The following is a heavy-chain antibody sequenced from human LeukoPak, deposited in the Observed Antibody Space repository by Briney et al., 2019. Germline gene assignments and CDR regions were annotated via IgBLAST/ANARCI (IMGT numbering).Heavy chain of an antibody. Sequence: PSQTLSLTCTVSGGSISSAGYYWSWVRQHPGKGLEWIGYIYFSGITNYNPSLESRVTISLDTSKNQFSLKLTSVTAADTAVYYCAREYWQRLAYFDYWGPGTLVTVSS. J-gene: IGHJ4*02. CDR2: IYFSGIT. CDR1: GGSISSAGYY. D-gene: IGHD6-25*01. V-gene: IGHV4-31*03. CDR3: AREYWQRLAYFDY.